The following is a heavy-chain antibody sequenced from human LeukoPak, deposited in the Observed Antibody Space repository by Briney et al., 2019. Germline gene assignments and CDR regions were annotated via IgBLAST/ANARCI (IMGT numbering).Heavy chain of an antibody. CDR3: ARDLETIAVAGHFDY. D-gene: IGHD6-19*01. CDR2: INSDGSST. Sequence: LPGGSLRLSCAASGFTFSSYWMHWVRQAPGKGLVWVSRINSDGSSTSYADSVKGRFTISRDNAKNTLYLQMNSLRAEDTAVYYCARDLETIAVAGHFDYWGQGTLVTVSS. CDR1: GFTFSSYW. V-gene: IGHV3-74*01. J-gene: IGHJ4*02.